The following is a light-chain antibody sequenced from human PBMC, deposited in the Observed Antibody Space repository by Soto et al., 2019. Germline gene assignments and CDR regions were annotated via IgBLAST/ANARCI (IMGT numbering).Light chain of an antibody. CDR2: KAS. V-gene: IGKV1-5*03. Sequence: DIQMTQSPSTLSASVGDRVTITCRASQSISTYLAWYQQKPGKAPKLLIYKASSLESGVPSRFSGSGSGTEFTLTISSLQPDDFAVYYCQQYNNWPPITFGQGTRLEIK. CDR1: QSISTY. CDR3: QQYNNWPPIT. J-gene: IGKJ5*01.